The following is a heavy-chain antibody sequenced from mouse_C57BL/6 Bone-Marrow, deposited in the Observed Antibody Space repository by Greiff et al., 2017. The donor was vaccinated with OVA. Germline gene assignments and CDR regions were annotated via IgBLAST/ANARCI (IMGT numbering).Heavy chain of an antibody. Sequence: VQLQQPGAELVKPGASVKLSCKASGYTFTSYWMQWVKQRPGQGLEWIGEIDPSDSYTNYNQKFKGKATLTADTSSSTAYMQLSSLTSEDSAVYYCARRGLYVDYWGQGTTLTVSS. D-gene: IGHD2-12*01. V-gene: IGHV1-50*01. J-gene: IGHJ2*01. CDR1: GYTFTSYW. CDR2: IDPSDSYT. CDR3: ARRGLYVDY.